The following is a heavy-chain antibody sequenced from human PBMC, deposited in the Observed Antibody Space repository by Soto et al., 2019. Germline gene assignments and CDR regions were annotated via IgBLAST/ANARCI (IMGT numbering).Heavy chain of an antibody. CDR2: IIPIFGTA. D-gene: IGHD4-17*01. J-gene: IGHJ2*01. Sequence: ASVKVSCKASGGTFSSYAISWVRQAPGQGLEWMGGIIPIFGTANYAQKFQGRVTITADESTSTAYMELSSLRSEDTAVYYCARDPHKVTTRYFDLWGRGTLVTVSS. CDR3: ARDPHKVTTRYFDL. CDR1: GGTFSSYA. V-gene: IGHV1-69*13.